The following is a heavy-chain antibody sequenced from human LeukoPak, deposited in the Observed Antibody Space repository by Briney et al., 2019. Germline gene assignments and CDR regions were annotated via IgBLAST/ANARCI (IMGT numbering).Heavy chain of an antibody. J-gene: IGHJ4*02. V-gene: IGHV3-53*05. Sequence: GGSLRLSCAASGFTVSSSYISWVRQAPGKGLEWVSVIYAGDSTYYADSVKGRFTISRDNSLDTLYLQMNSLRVEDTAIYYCAKPTTETTSYFFDYWGQGTLVTVSS. CDR3: AKPTTETTSYFFDY. CDR2: IYAGDST. CDR1: GFTVSSSY. D-gene: IGHD4-17*01.